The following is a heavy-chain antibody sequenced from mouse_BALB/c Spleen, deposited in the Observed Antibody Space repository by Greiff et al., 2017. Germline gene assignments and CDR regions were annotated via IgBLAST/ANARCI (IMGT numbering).Heavy chain of an antibody. CDR3: AIDHGSSYYAMDY. J-gene: IGHJ4*01. Sequence: VQLQQSGPELVKPGASVKISCKASGYSFTGYFMNWVMQSHGKSLEWIGRINPYNGDTFYNQKFKGKATLTVDKSSSTAHMELRSLASEDSAVYYCAIDHGSSYYAMDYWGQGTSVTVSS. D-gene: IGHD1-1*01. V-gene: IGHV1-20*02. CDR2: INPYNGDT. CDR1: GYSFTGYF.